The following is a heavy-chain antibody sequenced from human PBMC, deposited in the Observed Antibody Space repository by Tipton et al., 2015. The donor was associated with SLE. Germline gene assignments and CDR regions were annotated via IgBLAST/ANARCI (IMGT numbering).Heavy chain of an antibody. D-gene: IGHD3-22*01. V-gene: IGHV3-11*05. CDR3: ARAGGTMIVTNPFDY. Sequence: LSLTCTVSGGSISSHYWSWIRQAPGKGLEWVSYISSSSSYTNYADSVKGRFTISRDNAKNSLYLQMNSLRAEDTAVYYCARAGGTMIVTNPFDYWGQGTLVTVSS. CDR2: ISSSSSYT. CDR1: GGSISSHY. J-gene: IGHJ4*02.